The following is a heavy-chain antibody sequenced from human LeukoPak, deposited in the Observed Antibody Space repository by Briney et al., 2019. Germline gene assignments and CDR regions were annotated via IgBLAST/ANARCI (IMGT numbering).Heavy chain of an antibody. J-gene: IGHJ4*02. D-gene: IGHD3/OR15-3a*01. CDR3: AKAHDFSTTYFDY. CDR2: ITGSGGST. CDR1: GFTFTSYA. V-gene: IGHV3-23*01. Sequence: GGSLRLSCAASGFTFTSYAMGWVRQVPGKGLEWVPGITGSGGSTYHADSVKGRFTISRDSSQNTVDLQMNSLRAEDTAVYYCAKAHDFSTTYFDYWGQGTLVTVSS.